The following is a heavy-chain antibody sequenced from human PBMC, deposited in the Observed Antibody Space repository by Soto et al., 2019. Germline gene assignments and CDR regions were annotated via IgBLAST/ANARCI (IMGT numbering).Heavy chain of an antibody. CDR3: ARLRTYDLMTAPDY. J-gene: IGHJ4*02. D-gene: IGHD2-21*02. CDR1: GGSMRGQH. Sequence: ASETLSLTCTVSGGSMRGQHWSWIRQPPGKGLEWIGHHSDSTNYNPSLKSRVTISLDKSKNQFSLKLSSVTAADTAVYYCARLRTYDLMTAPDYWGQGTLVTVSS. CDR2: HSDST. V-gene: IGHV4-59*11.